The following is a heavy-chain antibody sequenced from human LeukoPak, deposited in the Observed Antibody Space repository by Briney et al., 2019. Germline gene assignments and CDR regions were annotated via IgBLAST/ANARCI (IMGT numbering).Heavy chain of an antibody. D-gene: IGHD3-22*01. CDR2: ISGSGGST. J-gene: IGHJ4*02. V-gene: IGHV3-23*01. Sequence: GGSLRPSCAASGFTFSSYAMSWVRQAPGKGREWVSAISGSGGSTYYADSVKGRFTISRDNSKNTLYLQMNSLRAEDTAVYYCAKDREFSGYYYNYWGQGTLVTVSS. CDR3: AKDREFSGYYYNY. CDR1: GFTFSSYA.